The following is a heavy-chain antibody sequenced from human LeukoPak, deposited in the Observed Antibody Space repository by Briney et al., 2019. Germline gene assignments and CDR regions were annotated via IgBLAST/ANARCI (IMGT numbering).Heavy chain of an antibody. J-gene: IGHJ3*02. V-gene: IGHV3-7*01. CDR3: AKDSRFCTGYDCRGDAFDS. CDR2: IKEDESQK. D-gene: IGHD2-8*02. Sequence: GGSLRLSCAASGFTFRDYWMSWVRQSPGKGLEWVANIKEDESQKYDVDSVRGRFTISRDNAKNSLFLQMDSLRTEDTAVYYCAKDSRFCTGYDCRGDAFDSWGQGTMVTVTS. CDR1: GFTFRDYW.